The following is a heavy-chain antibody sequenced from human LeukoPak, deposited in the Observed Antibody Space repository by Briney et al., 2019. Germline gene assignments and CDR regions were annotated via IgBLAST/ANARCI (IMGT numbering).Heavy chain of an antibody. Sequence: PGRSLRLSCVASGFTFRNYGMYWVRQAPGKGLEWVSSISSSSSYIYYADSVKGRFTISRDNAKNSLYLQMNSLRAEDTAVYYCARVWQQLAQPFDYWGQGTLVTVSS. D-gene: IGHD6-13*01. CDR1: GFTFRNYG. CDR3: ARVWQQLAQPFDY. J-gene: IGHJ4*02. CDR2: ISSSSSYI. V-gene: IGHV3-21*01.